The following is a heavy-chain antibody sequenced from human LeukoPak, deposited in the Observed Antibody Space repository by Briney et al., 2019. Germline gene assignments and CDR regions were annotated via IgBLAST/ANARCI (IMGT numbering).Heavy chain of an antibody. CDR2: ISYDGSNK. V-gene: IGHV3-30-3*02. Sequence: SAGSLRLSCAASRVTFSNYARRWVRQAAGKGLEGVAVISYDGSNKYYADTVKGRFTITRDNSKNTLYLQMNSLRAEDTAVYYSAKRPGRTPGGYYFDYWGQGTLVTVSS. D-gene: IGHD1-26*01. J-gene: IGHJ4*02. CDR3: AKRPGRTPGGYYFDY. CDR1: RVTFSNYA.